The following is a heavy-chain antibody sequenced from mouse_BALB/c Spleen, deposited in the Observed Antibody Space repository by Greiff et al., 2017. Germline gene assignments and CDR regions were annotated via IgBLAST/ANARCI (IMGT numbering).Heavy chain of an antibody. CDR3: ARSGTTVVARYWYFDV. CDR1: GFNIKDTY. J-gene: IGHJ1*01. Sequence: EVHLVESGAELVKPGASVKLSCTASGFNIKDTYMHWVKKRPEQGLEWIGRIDPANGNTKYDPKFQGKATITADTSSNTAYLQLSSLTSEDTAVYYCARSGTTVVARYWYFDVWGAGTTVTVSS. D-gene: IGHD1-1*01. CDR2: IDPANGNT. V-gene: IGHV14-3*02.